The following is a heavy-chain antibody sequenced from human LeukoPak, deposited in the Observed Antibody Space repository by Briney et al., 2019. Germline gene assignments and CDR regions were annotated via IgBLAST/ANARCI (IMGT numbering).Heavy chain of an antibody. Sequence: GGSLRLSCAVSGFTVSSNYMSWVRHAPGKGLELVGRMKSIVDGGTTDYAATVKGRFTISRDDSKTTLYLQMHSLRTEDTAVYYCITDKPYRGLRTFDYWGQGTLVTVSS. D-gene: IGHD1-26*01. CDR3: ITDKPYRGLRTFDY. V-gene: IGHV3-15*01. CDR1: GFTVSSNY. J-gene: IGHJ4*02. CDR2: MKSIVDGGTT.